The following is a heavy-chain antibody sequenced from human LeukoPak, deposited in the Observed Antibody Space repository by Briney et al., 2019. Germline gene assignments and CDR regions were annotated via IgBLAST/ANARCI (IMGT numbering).Heavy chain of an antibody. V-gene: IGHV1-2*02. D-gene: IGHD5-18*01. CDR2: INPNSGGT. J-gene: IGHJ4*02. CDR1: GYTFTGYY. CDR3: ARRGIQLWDRFFDY. Sequence: ASVKVSCKASGYTFTGYYMHWVRQAPGQGLEWMGWINPNSGGTNYAQKFQGRVTITADKSTSTAYMELSSLRSEDTAVYYCARRGIQLWDRFFDYWGQGTLVTVSS.